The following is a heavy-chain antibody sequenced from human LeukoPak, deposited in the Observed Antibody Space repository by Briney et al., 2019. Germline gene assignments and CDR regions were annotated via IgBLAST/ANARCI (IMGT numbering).Heavy chain of an antibody. V-gene: IGHV1-2*02. CDR1: GYTFTGYY. CDR2: INPNSGGT. Sequence: ASVKVSCKASGYTFTGYYMHWVRQAPGQGLEWMGWINPNSGGTNYAQKFQGRVTMTRGTSISTAYMELSRLRSDDTAVYYCARPLGYCSSTSCSIDYWGQGTLVTVSS. J-gene: IGHJ4*02. CDR3: ARPLGYCSSTSCSIDY. D-gene: IGHD2-2*01.